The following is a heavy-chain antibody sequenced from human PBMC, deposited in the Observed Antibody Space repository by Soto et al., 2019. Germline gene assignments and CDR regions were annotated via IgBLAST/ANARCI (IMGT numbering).Heavy chain of an antibody. CDR3: AKNSGTGWLVD. V-gene: IGHV4-4*02. CDR1: GASISNLNW. Sequence: QVQLQESGPGLVKPSGTLSLTCAVSGASISNLNWWSWVRQPPGKGLEWIGKIYHSRSTNYNPSLRSRVSISVDKSKNQFSLNLRSVTAADTAVYYCAKNSGTGWLVDWGQGTLVTVS. J-gene: IGHJ4*02. CDR2: IYHSRST. D-gene: IGHD1-1*01.